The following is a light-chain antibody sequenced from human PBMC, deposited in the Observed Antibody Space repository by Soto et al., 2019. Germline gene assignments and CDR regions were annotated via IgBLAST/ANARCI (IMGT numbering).Light chain of an antibody. J-gene: IGLJ2*01. V-gene: IGLV2-14*01. CDR1: SSDVGGYNY. Sequence: QSALTQPASVSGSPGQSITISCTGTSSDVGGYNYVSWYQQHPGKAPKLMIYDVSNRPSGVSNRFSGSKSGNTASPTISGLQAEEEDYYYCSSYTSSSTVVFGGGTKLTVL. CDR3: SSYTSSSTVV. CDR2: DVS.